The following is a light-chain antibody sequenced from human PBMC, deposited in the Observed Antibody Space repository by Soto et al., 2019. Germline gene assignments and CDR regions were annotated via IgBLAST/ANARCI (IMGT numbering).Light chain of an antibody. CDR3: QQRSNWPPWT. CDR2: DAS. J-gene: IGKJ1*01. CDR1: QSVSSY. Sequence: EIVLTQSPATLSLSPGERATLSCRASQSVSSYLAWYQQKPGQAPRLLIYDASNRATGIPVRFSGRGSGTDFTLTISSREPEDVAVYYCQQRSNWPPWTFGQGTKVEIK. V-gene: IGKV3-11*01.